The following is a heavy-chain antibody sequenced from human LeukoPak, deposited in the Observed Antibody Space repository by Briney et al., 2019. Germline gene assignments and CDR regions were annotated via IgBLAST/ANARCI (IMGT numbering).Heavy chain of an antibody. Sequence: PGGSLRLSCTASGFTFSSYCMHWVRQAPGKGLVWVSRINSDGSSTSYADSVKGRFTISRDNAKNTLYLQMNSLRAEDTAMYYCARADRPNWYFDLWGRGTLVTVSS. CDR2: INSDGSST. CDR3: ARADRPNWYFDL. CDR1: GFTFSSYC. V-gene: IGHV3-74*01. J-gene: IGHJ2*01.